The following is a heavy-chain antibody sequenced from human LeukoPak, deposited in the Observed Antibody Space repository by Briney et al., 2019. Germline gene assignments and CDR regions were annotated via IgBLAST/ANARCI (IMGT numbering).Heavy chain of an antibody. CDR1: GFTFRSYS. CDR3: ARAVYDSSGYHYYYYYMDV. CDR2: ISSSSSTI. V-gene: IGHV3-48*04. J-gene: IGHJ6*03. Sequence: GSLRLSCAASGFTFRSYSMNWVRQAPGKGLEWVSYISSSSSTIYYADSVKGRFTISRDNAKNSLYLQMNSLRAEDTAVYYCARAVYDSSGYHYYYYYMDVWGKGTTVTVSS. D-gene: IGHD3-22*01.